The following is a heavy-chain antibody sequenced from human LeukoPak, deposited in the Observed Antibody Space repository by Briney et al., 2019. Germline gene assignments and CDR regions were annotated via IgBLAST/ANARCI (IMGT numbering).Heavy chain of an antibody. CDR3: ARGRFGELYYYYGMDV. V-gene: IGHV1-69*06. CDR1: GGTFSSYA. CDR2: IIPIIGTA. D-gene: IGHD3-10*01. J-gene: IGHJ6*04. Sequence: ASVKVSCKASGGTFSSYAISWVRQAPGQGLEWMGGIIPIIGTANYAQKFQGRVTITADKSTSTAYMELSSLRSEDTAVYYCARGRFGELYYYYGMDVWGKGTTVTVSS.